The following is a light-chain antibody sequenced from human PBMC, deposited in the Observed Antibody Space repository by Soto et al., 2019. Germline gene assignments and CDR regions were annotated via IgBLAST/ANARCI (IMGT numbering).Light chain of an antibody. CDR2: EVT. CDR1: SSDVGGYNY. V-gene: IGLV2-14*01. CDR3: SSYTSRSTHV. Sequence: QSVLTQPASVSGSPGQSITISCTGTSSDVGGYNYVSWYQQHPGKAPKLMIYEVTNRPSGVSNRFSGSKSGNTASLTISGLQAEDEADYYCSSYTSRSTHVFATGTKVTVL. J-gene: IGLJ1*01.